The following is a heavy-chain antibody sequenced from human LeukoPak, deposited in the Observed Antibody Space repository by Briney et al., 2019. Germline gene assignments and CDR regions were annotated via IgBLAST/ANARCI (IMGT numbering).Heavy chain of an antibody. D-gene: IGHD3-3*01. Sequence: SETLSLTCTVSGGSISSYYWGWIRQPPGKGLEWIGYIYYSGSTNYNPSLKSRVTMSVDTSKNQFSLKLSSVTAADTAVYYCAGEGFLEWLGHDYYYYMDVWGKGTTVTAPS. CDR1: GGSISSYY. V-gene: IGHV4-59*12. CDR2: IYYSGST. J-gene: IGHJ6*03. CDR3: AGEGFLEWLGHDYYYYMDV.